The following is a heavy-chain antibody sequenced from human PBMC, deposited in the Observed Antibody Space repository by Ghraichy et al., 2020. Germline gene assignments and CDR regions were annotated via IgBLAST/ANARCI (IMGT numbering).Heavy chain of an antibody. CDR3: ARAARGAVRGVIITKFDY. D-gene: IGHD3-10*01. CDR2: INHSGST. V-gene: IGHV4-34*01. CDR1: GGSFSGYY. Sequence: SETLSLTCAVYGGSFSGYYSSWIRQPPGKGLEWIGEINHSGSTNYNPSLKSRVTISVDTSKNQFSRKLSSVTAADTAVYYCARAARGAVRGVIITKFDYWGQGTLVTVSS. J-gene: IGHJ4*02.